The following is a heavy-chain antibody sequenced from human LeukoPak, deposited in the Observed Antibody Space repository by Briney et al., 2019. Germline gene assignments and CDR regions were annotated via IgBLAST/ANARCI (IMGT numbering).Heavy chain of an antibody. CDR3: ARIADVSDAFDI. V-gene: IGHV3-11*06. Sequence: PGGSLRLSCVASGFTFSDYYMTWIRQAPGKGLEWVSSSSSSSSYIYYADSVKGRFTISRDNAKNSLYLQMNSLRAEDTAVYYCARIADVSDAFDIWGQGTMVTVSS. CDR2: SSSSSSYI. D-gene: IGHD2-21*01. CDR1: GFTFSDYY. J-gene: IGHJ3*02.